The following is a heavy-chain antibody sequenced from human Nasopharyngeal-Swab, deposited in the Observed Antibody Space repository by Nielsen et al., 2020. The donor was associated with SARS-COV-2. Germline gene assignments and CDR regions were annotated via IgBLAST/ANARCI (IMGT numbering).Heavy chain of an antibody. CDR1: GFTFSSYW. CDR2: IHIDGSST. D-gene: IGHD4-17*01. Sequence: GESLKISCTASGFTFSSYWMHWVRQAPGKGLVWVSRIHIDGSSTSYGDSVKGRFTISRDDAKNTLYLQMNSLRTEDTAVYYCARHDYGENYWGQGTLVTVSS. CDR3: ARHDYGENY. V-gene: IGHV3-74*01. J-gene: IGHJ4*02.